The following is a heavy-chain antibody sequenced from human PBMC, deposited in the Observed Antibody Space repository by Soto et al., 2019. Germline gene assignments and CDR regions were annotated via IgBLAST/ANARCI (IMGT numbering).Heavy chain of an antibody. Sequence: LRLSCAASGFTFSSYAMHWVRQAPGKGLEWVVVISYDGSNKYHADSVKGRFTISRDNSKNTLYLQMNSLRAEDTAVYYCARDPSPYYDSSGYCFDYWGQGTLVTVSS. V-gene: IGHV3-30-3*01. CDR2: ISYDGSNK. J-gene: IGHJ4*02. D-gene: IGHD3-22*01. CDR1: GFTFSSYA. CDR3: ARDPSPYYDSSGYCFDY.